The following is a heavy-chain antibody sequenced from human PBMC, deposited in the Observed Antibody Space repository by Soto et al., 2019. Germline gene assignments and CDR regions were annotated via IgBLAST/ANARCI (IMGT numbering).Heavy chain of an antibody. CDR2: ISGSGGST. CDR3: AKLAGSSWCLDY. Sequence: EVQLLESGGGLVQPGGSLRLSCAASGFTFSTYAMSWVRQAPGKGLEWVSAISGSGGSTYFADSVKGRFTISRDNSKHTLYLQMNSLRAEDTAVYYCAKLAGSSWCLDYWGQGTLVTVSS. V-gene: IGHV3-23*01. D-gene: IGHD6-13*01. CDR1: GFTFSTYA. J-gene: IGHJ4*02.